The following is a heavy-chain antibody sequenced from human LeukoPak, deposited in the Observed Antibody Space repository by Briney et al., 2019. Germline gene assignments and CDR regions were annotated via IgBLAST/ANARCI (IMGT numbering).Heavy chain of an antibody. D-gene: IGHD3-3*01. CDR2: INPNSGGT. CDR3: ARDRDFWSGYDDPTRAEEVNFDY. V-gene: IGHV1-2*02. Sequence: ASVKVSCKASGYTFTGYYMHWVRQAPGQGLEWMGWINPNSGGTNYAQKFQGRVTMTRDTSISTAYMELSRLRSDDTAVYYCARDRDFWSGYDDPTRAEEVNFDYWGQGTLVTVSS. J-gene: IGHJ4*02. CDR1: GYTFTGYY.